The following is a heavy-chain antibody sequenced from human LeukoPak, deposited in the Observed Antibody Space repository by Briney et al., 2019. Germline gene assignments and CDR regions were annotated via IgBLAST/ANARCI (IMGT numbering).Heavy chain of an antibody. CDR1: GFTFSNYA. D-gene: IGHD5-12*01. J-gene: IGHJ3*02. CDR3: ARVIEYSGYVRVDAFDI. CDR2: ISSSSSYI. Sequence: GGSLRLSCAASGFTFSNYAMNWVRQAPGKGLEWVSSISSSSSYIYYADSVKGRFTISRDNAKNSLYLQMNSLRAEDTAVYYCARVIEYSGYVRVDAFDIWGQGTMVTVSS. V-gene: IGHV3-21*01.